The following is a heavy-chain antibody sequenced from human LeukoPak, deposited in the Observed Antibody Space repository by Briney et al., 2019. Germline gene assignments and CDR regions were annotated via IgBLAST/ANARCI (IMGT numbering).Heavy chain of an antibody. CDR3: AKDLQYSGYGTYYFDY. CDR1: GFTFSSYG. D-gene: IGHD5-12*01. Sequence: PGGSLRLSCAASGFTFSSYGMHWVRQAPGKGLEWVSAISGSGGSTYYADSVKGRFTISRDNSKNTLYLQMNSLRAEDTAVYYCAKDLQYSGYGTYYFDYWGQGTLVTVSS. J-gene: IGHJ4*02. V-gene: IGHV3-23*01. CDR2: ISGSGGST.